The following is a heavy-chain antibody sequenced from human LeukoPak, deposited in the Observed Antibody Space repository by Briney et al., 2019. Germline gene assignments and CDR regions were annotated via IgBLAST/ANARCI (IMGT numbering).Heavy chain of an antibody. CDR3: ASEDVEYSSSPYFDY. D-gene: IGHD6-6*01. CDR2: IIPIFGTA. CDR1: GGTFSSYA. Sequence: PRASVKVSCKASGGTFSSYAISWVRQAPGQGLEWMERIIPIFGTANYAQKFQGRVTITTDESTSTAYMELSSLRSEDTAVYYCASEDVEYSSSPYFDYWGQGTLVTVSS. J-gene: IGHJ4*02. V-gene: IGHV1-69*05.